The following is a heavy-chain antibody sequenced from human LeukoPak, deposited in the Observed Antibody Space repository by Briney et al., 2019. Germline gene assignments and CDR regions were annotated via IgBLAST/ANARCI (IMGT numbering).Heavy chain of an antibody. J-gene: IGHJ4*02. Sequence: AGGSLRLSCAASGFAFSSYAMSWVRQAPGKGLEWVSAISGSGGSTYYADSVKGRFTISRDNSKNTLYLQMDSLRAEDTAVYYCAKDRLLTIPYFDYWGQGTLVTVSS. D-gene: IGHD3-3*01. CDR2: ISGSGGST. V-gene: IGHV3-23*01. CDR1: GFAFSSYA. CDR3: AKDRLLTIPYFDY.